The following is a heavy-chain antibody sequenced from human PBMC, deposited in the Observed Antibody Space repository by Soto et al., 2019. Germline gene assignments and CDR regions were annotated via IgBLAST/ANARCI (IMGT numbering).Heavy chain of an antibody. CDR3: ARDGLVYSSSSVPFYYYYGMDV. CDR1: GYTFTSYG. CDR2: ISAYNGNT. Sequence: ASVKVSCKASGYTFTSYGISWVRQAPGQGLEWMGWISAYNGNTNYAQKLQGRVTMTTDTSTSTAYMELRSLRSDDTAVHYCARDGLVYSSSSVPFYYYYGMDVWGQGTTVTVSS. J-gene: IGHJ6*02. D-gene: IGHD6-6*01. V-gene: IGHV1-18*01.